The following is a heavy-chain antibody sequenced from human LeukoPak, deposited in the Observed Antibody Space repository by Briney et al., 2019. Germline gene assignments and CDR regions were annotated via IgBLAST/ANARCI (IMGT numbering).Heavy chain of an antibody. J-gene: IGHJ3*02. CDR3: ARQTMVRGVTDVFDI. CDR2: IIPIFGTA. CDR1: GGTFSSYA. Sequence: ASVKVSCKASGGTFSSYAISWVRQAPGQGLEWMGGIIPIFGTANYAQKFQGRVTITADKSTSTAYMELSSLRSEDTAVYYCARQTMVRGVTDVFDIWGQGTMVTVSS. V-gene: IGHV1-69*06. D-gene: IGHD3-10*01.